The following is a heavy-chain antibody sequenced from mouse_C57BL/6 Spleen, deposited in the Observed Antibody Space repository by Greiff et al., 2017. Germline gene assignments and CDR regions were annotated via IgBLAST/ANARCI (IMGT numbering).Heavy chain of an antibody. V-gene: IGHV5-6*01. CDR1: GFTFRSYG. CDR3: ARQDYYGSSYRYFYY. CDR2: ISSGGSYT. J-gene: IGHJ2*01. D-gene: IGHD1-1*01. Sequence: EVKLVESGRYLVNPRGSLPLTSAASGFTFRSYGVSWVRQTPDKRLEWVATISSGGSYTYYPASVKGRFTISRDNAKNTLYLQMSSLKSEDTAMYYCARQDYYGSSYRYFYYWGQGATHTVSS.